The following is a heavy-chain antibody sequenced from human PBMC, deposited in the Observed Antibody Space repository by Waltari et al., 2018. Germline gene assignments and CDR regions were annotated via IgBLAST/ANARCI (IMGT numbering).Heavy chain of an antibody. Sequence: QLQLQESGPGLVEPSETLSLTCTVSGDSISNNNYYWGWIRQPRGTGLQWIGGIHYIGDTYYSSSLKSRVIISVDTSNNQFSLRLTSVTAADTAIYFCARNQRGWFDAFDIWGQGTAVTVSS. D-gene: IGHD6-19*01. CDR3: ARNQRGWFDAFDI. V-gene: IGHV4-39*07. J-gene: IGHJ3*02. CDR1: GDSISNNNYY. CDR2: IHYIGDT.